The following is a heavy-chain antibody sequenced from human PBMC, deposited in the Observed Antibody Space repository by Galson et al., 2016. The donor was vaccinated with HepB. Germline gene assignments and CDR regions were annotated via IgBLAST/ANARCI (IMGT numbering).Heavy chain of an antibody. J-gene: IGHJ3*01. CDR2: MSGSGSSR. D-gene: IGHD3-3*01. Sequence: SLRLSCAASGFIFNNYAMSWVRQGPGKGLEWVSAMSGSGSSRYYADSVKGRFTILRDTSKNTLYPEMNSLRAEDTALYYCAKGAYFDFWSGYYVSHAFDVWGRGTMVAVSS. V-gene: IGHV3-23*01. CDR3: AKGAYFDFWSGYYVSHAFDV. CDR1: GFIFNNYA.